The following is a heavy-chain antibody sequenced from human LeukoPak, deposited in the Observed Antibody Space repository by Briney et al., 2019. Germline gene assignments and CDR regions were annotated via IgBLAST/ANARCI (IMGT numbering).Heavy chain of an antibody. V-gene: IGHV3-20*01. CDR2: INWNGGSR. Sequence: GGSLSLSCAASGFKFDDYGMSWVRQVPGKGLEWVSGINWNGGSRGYADSVKGRFTISRDNAKNSVYLQMNSLRSEDTAFYHCARDRCSSTSCYNTPNWFDPWGQGTLVPVSS. CDR3: ARDRCSSTSCYNTPNWFDP. CDR1: GFKFDDYG. D-gene: IGHD2-2*02. J-gene: IGHJ5*02.